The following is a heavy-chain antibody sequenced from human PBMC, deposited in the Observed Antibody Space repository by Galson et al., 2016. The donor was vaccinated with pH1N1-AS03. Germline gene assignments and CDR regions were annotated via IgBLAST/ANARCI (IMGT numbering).Heavy chain of an antibody. V-gene: IGHV4-59*02. CDR1: DGSVWSYY. D-gene: IGHD3-10*01. Sequence: ETLSLPCTVSDGSVWSYYWTWIRQPPGKGLEWIGTIYYPGDTNYNPSLKSRLTMSVDRAKNQLSLKLSSVTAADTAVYYCARDSTWFGQQQFYLDYWGQGALVSVSS. J-gene: IGHJ4*02. CDR2: IYYPGDT. CDR3: ARDSTWFGQQQFYLDY.